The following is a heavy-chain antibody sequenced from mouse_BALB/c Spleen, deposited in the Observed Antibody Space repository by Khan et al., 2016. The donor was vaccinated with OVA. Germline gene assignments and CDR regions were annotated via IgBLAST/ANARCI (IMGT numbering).Heavy chain of an antibody. V-gene: IGHV1S132*01. D-gene: IGHD2-1*01. CDR1: GYTFTNYW. Sequence: VQLQESGAEVVKPGASVNLSCKTSGYTFTNYWIQWVKQRPGQGLGWIGEIFPGTGTTYYNENFKDKATLTIDTSSTTAYMQLSSLTSEDSAVYFCARDYFGNYEFAYWGQGTLVTVSA. CDR3: ARDYFGNYEFAY. J-gene: IGHJ3*01. CDR2: IFPGTGTT.